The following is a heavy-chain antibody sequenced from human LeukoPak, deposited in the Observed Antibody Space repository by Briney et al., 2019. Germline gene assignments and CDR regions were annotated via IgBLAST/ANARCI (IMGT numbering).Heavy chain of an antibody. CDR3: ARTATVSSGPDY. D-gene: IGHD6-19*01. Sequence: ASVKVSCKASGYTFTGYYMHWVRLAPGQGLEWMGWINPNSGGTNYAQKFQGRVTMTRDTSISTAYMELSRLRSDDTAVYYCARTATVSSGPDYWGQGTLVTVSS. CDR2: INPNSGGT. V-gene: IGHV1-2*02. J-gene: IGHJ4*02. CDR1: GYTFTGYY.